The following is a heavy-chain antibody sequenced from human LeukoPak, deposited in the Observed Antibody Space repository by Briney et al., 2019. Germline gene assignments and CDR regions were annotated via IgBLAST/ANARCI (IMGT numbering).Heavy chain of an antibody. D-gene: IGHD3-22*01. CDR1: GGSFSGYY. Sequence: EASETLSLTCAVYGGSFSGYYWSWIRQPPGKGLEWIGEINHSGSTNYNPSLKSRVTISVDTSKNQFSLKLSSVTAADTAVYYCARGGARHSSGYYYWGRSVYFDYWGQGTLVTVSS. CDR2: INHSGST. V-gene: IGHV4-34*01. J-gene: IGHJ4*02. CDR3: ARGGARHSSGYYYWGRSVYFDY.